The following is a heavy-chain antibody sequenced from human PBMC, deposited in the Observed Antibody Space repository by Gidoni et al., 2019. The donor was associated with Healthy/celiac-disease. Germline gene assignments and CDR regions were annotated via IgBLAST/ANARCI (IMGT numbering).Heavy chain of an antibody. J-gene: IGHJ2*01. CDR1: GRSFSGYY. D-gene: IGHD6-13*01. CDR3: ARNGRAEQQLVVSYWYFDL. V-gene: IGHV4-34*01. CDR2: INHSGST. Sequence: QVQLQQWGAGLLKPSETLSLTFAVSGRSFSGYYWSWIRQPPGKGLEWIGEINHSGSTNYNPSLKSRGTISVDTSKNQFSLKLSSVTAADTAVYYCARNGRAEQQLVVSYWYFDLWGRGTLVTVSS.